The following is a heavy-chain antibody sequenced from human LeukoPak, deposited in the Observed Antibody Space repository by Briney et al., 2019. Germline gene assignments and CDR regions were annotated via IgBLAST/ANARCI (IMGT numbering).Heavy chain of an antibody. CDR1: GYTLTELS. CDR3: ATSERIFGVVITSFDY. V-gene: IGHV1-24*01. CDR2: FDPEDGET. Sequence: ASVKVSCKVSGYTLTELSMHWVRQAPGKGLEWMGGFDPEDGETIYAQKFQGRVTMTEDTSTDTAYMELSSLRPEDTAVYYCATSERIFGVVITSFDYWGQGTLVTVSS. D-gene: IGHD3-3*01. J-gene: IGHJ4*02.